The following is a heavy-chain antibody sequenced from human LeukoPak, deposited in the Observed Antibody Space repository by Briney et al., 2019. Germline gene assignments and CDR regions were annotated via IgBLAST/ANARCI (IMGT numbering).Heavy chain of an antibody. J-gene: IGHJ4*02. CDR1: GGSISSYY. Sequence: SETLSLTCTVSGGSISSYYWSWIRQPPGKGLEWIGYIYYSGSTNYNPSLKSRVTISVDTSKNQFSLKLSSVTAADTAVYYCARVYDSSGYLYYFDYRGQGTLVTVSS. D-gene: IGHD3-22*01. CDR3: ARVYDSSGYLYYFDY. CDR2: IYYSGST. V-gene: IGHV4-59*01.